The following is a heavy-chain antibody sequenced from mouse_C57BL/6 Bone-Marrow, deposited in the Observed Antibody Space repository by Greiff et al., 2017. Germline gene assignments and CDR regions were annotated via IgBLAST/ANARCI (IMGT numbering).Heavy chain of an antibody. V-gene: IGHV1-64*01. CDR1: GYTFTSYW. CDR2: IHPNSGST. Sequence: VHLVESGAELAKPGASVKLSCKASGYTFTSYWMHWVKQRPGQGLEWIGMIHPNSGSTNYNEKFKSKATLTVDKSSSTAYMQLSSLTSEDSAVYYCASFFDYWGQGTTLTVSS. J-gene: IGHJ2*01. CDR3: ASFFDY.